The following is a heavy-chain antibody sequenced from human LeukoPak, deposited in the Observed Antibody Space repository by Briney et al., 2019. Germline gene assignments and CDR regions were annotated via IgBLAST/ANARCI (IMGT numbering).Heavy chain of an antibody. CDR2: IKQDGSEK. D-gene: IGHD3-22*01. Sequence: GGSLRLSCAASGFTFSSYWMSWVRQAPGKGLEWVANIKQDGSEKYYVDSVKGRFIISRDNAKNSLYLQMNSLRAEDTAVYYCARNWGTYYYDSSGYCANWGQGTLVTVSS. J-gene: IGHJ4*02. CDR3: ARNWGTYYYDSSGYCAN. CDR1: GFTFSSYW. V-gene: IGHV3-7*01.